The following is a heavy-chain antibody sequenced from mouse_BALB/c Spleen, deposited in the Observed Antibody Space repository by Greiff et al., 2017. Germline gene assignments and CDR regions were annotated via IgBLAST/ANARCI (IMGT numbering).Heavy chain of an antibody. CDR2: INPSSGYT. J-gene: IGHJ3*01. CDR1: GYTFTSYT. V-gene: IGHV1-4*02. D-gene: IGHD2-3*01. Sequence: QVQLKESAAELARPGASVKMSCKASGYTFTSYTMHWVKQRPGQGLEWIGYINPSSGYTEYNQKFKDKTTLTADKSSSTAYMQLSSLTSEDSAVYYCARIYDGYYNFAYWGQGTLVTVSA. CDR3: ARIYDGYYNFAY.